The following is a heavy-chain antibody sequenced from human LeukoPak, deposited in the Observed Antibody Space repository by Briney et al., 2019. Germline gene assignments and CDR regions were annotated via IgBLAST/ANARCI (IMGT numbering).Heavy chain of an antibody. CDR1: GYTFTSYG. Sequence: ASVTVSCKASGYTFTSYGISWVRQAPGQGLEWMGWISAYNGNTNYAQKLQGRVTMTTDTSTSTAYMELRSLRSDDTAVYYCARGGDYYDSSGYSSARNWFDPWGQGTLVTVSS. D-gene: IGHD3-22*01. CDR2: ISAYNGNT. V-gene: IGHV1-18*01. J-gene: IGHJ5*02. CDR3: ARGGDYYDSSGYSSARNWFDP.